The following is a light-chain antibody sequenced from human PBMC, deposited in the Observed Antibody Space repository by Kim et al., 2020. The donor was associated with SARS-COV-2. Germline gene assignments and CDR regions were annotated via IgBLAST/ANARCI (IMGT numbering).Light chain of an antibody. CDR2: GAS. CDR3: QQYNNWPYT. CDR1: LSVSSH. J-gene: IGKJ2*01. V-gene: IGKV3-15*01. Sequence: ERVMTQSPATLSVSPGEGATLSCRASLSVSSHLAWYQHKPGQAPRLLIYGASTRATGIPMRFRGSGSGTEFTLTISSLQLEDFAVYYCQQYNNWPYTFGQGTKLEI.